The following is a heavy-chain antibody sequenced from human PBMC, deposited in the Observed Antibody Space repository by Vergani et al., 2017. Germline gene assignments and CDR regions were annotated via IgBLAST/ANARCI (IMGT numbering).Heavy chain of an antibody. CDR1: GGSISSGDYY. V-gene: IGHV4-30-4*08. CDR3: ARSRPYCTSGSCPAI. Sequence: QLQLQESGPGLVKPSQTLSLTCPVSGGSISSGDYYWSWIRQPPGKGLEWIGYIYYSGSTYYNPSLKSRVTISVDTSKNQFSLKLSSVTAADTAVYYCARSRPYCTSGSCPAIWGQGTLVTVSS. J-gene: IGHJ4*02. D-gene: IGHD2-15*01. CDR2: IYYSGST.